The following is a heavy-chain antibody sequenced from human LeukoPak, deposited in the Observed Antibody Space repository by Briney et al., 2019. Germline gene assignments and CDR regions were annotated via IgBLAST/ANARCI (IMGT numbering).Heavy chain of an antibody. Sequence: GGSLRLSCAASGFTFSSYAMSWVRQAPGKGLEWVSSISSSSSYIYYADSVKGRFTISRDNAKNSLYLQMNSLRAEDTAVYYCATIAVADPFDYWGQGTLVTVSS. CDR1: GFTFSSYA. D-gene: IGHD6-19*01. CDR2: ISSSSSYI. CDR3: ATIAVADPFDY. J-gene: IGHJ4*02. V-gene: IGHV3-21*01.